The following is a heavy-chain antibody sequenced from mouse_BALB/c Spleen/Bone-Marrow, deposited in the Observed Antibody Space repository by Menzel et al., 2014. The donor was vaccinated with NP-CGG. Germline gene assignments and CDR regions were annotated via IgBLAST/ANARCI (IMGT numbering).Heavy chain of an antibody. D-gene: IGHD4-1*01. CDR1: GFTFSSFG. CDR3: TRGGNWDDFDY. CDR2: ISSGSSTI. J-gene: IGHJ2*01. Sequence: EVKLVESGGGLVQPGGSRKLSCAASGFTFSSFGMHWVRQAPEKGLEWVAYISSGSSTIFYADTVKGRFTDSRDNPKNTLFLQMTSLRSEDTAMYYCTRGGNWDDFDYWGQGTTLTVSS. V-gene: IGHV5-17*02.